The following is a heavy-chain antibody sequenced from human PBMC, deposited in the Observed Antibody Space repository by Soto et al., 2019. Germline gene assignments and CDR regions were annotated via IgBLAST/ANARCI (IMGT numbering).Heavy chain of an antibody. Sequence: GGSLRLSCAASGFTFDDYAMHWVRQAPGKGLEWVSLISGDGGSTYYADSVKGRFTISRDNSKNSLYLQMNSLRTEDTALSDCEKDGRDGYNDAFDIWGQGTMVTVSS. J-gene: IGHJ3*02. CDR3: EKDGRDGYNDAFDI. V-gene: IGHV3-43*02. CDR1: GFTFDDYA. CDR2: ISGDGGST. D-gene: IGHD5-12*01.